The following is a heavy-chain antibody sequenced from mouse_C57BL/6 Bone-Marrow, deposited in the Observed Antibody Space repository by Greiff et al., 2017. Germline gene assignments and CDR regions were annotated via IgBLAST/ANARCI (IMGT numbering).Heavy chain of an antibody. J-gene: IGHJ2*01. Sequence: QVQLQQPGAELVKPGASVKLSCKASGYTFTSYWMHWVKQRPGQGLEWIGMIHPNSGSTNYNEKFKNKATLTVDKFSRTAYMQLSSLTSEDSSVYYCARGRYYYGSSRYYFDYWGQGTTLTVSS. D-gene: IGHD1-1*01. CDR3: ARGRYYYGSSRYYFDY. CDR1: GYTFTSYW. V-gene: IGHV1-64*01. CDR2: IHPNSGST.